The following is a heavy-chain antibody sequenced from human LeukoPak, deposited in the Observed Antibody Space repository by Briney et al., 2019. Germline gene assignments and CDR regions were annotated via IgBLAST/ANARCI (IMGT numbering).Heavy chain of an antibody. J-gene: IGHJ4*02. Sequence: GESLKISCKGSGYRFTTYWIGWVRQMPGKGLGWMGIIYPGDSDTRYSPSFQGQVTISADKSISTAYLQWSSLKASDTAMYYCARGRDPYYYDSSGYSYDYWGQGTLVTVSS. V-gene: IGHV5-51*01. CDR2: IYPGDSDT. CDR3: ARGRDPYYYDSSGYSYDY. CDR1: GYRFTTYW. D-gene: IGHD3-22*01.